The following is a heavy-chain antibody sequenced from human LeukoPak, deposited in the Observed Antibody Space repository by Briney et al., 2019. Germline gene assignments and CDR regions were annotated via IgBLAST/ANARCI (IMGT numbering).Heavy chain of an antibody. J-gene: IGHJ4*02. CDR3: ARVTYYYDSSGYSFDY. V-gene: IGHV4-59*01. CDR2: IYYSGST. Sequence: SETLSLTCTVSGGSISSYYWSWLRQPPGKGLEWIGYIYYSGSTNYNPSLKSRVTISVDTSKNQFSLKLSSVTAADTAVYYCARVTYYYDSSGYSFDYWGQGTLVTVSS. CDR1: GGSISSYY. D-gene: IGHD3-22*01.